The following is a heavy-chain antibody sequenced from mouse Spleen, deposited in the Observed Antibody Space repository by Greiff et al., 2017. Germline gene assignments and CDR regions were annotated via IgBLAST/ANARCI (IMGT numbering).Heavy chain of an antibody. CDR2: IDPDNGDT. Sequence: VQLQQSGAELVRSGASVKLSCAASGFNIKDYYLYWIKQRPEQGLEWIGWIDPDNGDTKYAPKFQAKATMTADTSSNTAYLQLSSLTSEDTAVYYCDAVYGNYVGIRMDYWGQGTSVTVSS. CDR3: DAVYGNYVGIRMDY. J-gene: IGHJ4*01. V-gene: IGHV14-4*02. CDR1: GFNIKDYY. D-gene: IGHD2-1*01.